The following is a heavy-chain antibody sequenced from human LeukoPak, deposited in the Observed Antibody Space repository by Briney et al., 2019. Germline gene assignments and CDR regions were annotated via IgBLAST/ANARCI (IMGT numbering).Heavy chain of an antibody. CDR2: VRNKVNSYAT. J-gene: IGHJ3*02. CDR1: GFTFSGSV. CDR3: TRLQDGLGI. V-gene: IGHV3-73*01. D-gene: IGHD4-11*01. Sequence: PGGSLRLSCAASGFTFSGSVIHWVRQASGKGLEWVGRVRNKVNSYATAYAASVTGRFTISRDDSKNMAYLHMNSLETEDTAVYYCTRLQDGLGIWGQGTTVTVSS.